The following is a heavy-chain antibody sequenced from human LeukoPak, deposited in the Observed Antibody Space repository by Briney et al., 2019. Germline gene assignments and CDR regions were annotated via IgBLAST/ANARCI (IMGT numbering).Heavy chain of an antibody. V-gene: IGHV1-46*01. CDR3: ARDPYKNYYYGSGSSYYFDY. J-gene: IGHJ4*02. CDR1: GYTFTSYY. CDR2: INPSSGST. Sequence: ASVKVSCKASGYTFTSYYMHWVRQAPGQGLEWMGIINPSSGSTSYAQKFQGRVTMTRDTSTSTVYMELSSLRSEDTAVYYCARDPYKNYYYGSGSSYYFDYWGQGTLVTVSS. D-gene: IGHD3-10*01.